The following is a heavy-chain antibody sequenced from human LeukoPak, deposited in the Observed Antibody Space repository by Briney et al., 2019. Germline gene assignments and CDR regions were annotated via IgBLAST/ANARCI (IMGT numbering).Heavy chain of an antibody. J-gene: IGHJ4*02. Sequence: PSETLSLTCTASGGSISSYYWSWIRQPPGKGLEWIGYIYYSGSTNYNPSLKSRVTISVDTSKNQFSLKLSSVTAADTAVYYCARVRGYSYGSFDYWGQGTLVTVSS. V-gene: IGHV4-59*01. CDR2: IYYSGST. CDR3: ARVRGYSYGSFDY. CDR1: GGSISSYY. D-gene: IGHD5-18*01.